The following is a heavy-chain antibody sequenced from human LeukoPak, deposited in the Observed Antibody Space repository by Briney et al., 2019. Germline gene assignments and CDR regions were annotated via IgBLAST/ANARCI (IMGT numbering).Heavy chain of an antibody. CDR1: GYTFTGYY. J-gene: IGHJ5*02. Sequence: GASVKVSCKASGYTFTGYYMHRVRQAPGQGLEGMGWINPNSGGTNHAQKFQGRVTMTRDTSISTAYMELSRLRSDDTAVYYCARARTVDTAMVCINPWGQGTLVTVSS. D-gene: IGHD5-18*01. CDR3: ARARTVDTAMVCINP. CDR2: INPNSGGT. V-gene: IGHV1-2*02.